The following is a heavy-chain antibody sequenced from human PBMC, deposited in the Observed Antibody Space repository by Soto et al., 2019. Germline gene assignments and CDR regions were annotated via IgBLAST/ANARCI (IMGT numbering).Heavy chain of an antibody. V-gene: IGHV3-23*01. CDR1: GFTFSSSA. Sequence: EVQLLESGGGVVQPGGSLRLSCAASGFTFSSSAMSWVRQAPGKGLEWVSSISDSGGSTYYADSVKGRFTISRDNARNTLYLQMSSLRAEDMALYYGAKRDGAYWGQGTLVTVSS. CDR2: ISDSGGST. J-gene: IGHJ4*02. D-gene: IGHD3-16*01. CDR3: AKRDGAY.